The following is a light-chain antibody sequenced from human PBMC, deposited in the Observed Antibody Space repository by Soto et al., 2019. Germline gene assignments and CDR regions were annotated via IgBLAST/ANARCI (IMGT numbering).Light chain of an antibody. J-gene: IGLJ3*02. CDR2: EVN. CDR1: SSDVGGYNF. V-gene: IGLV2-8*01. CDR3: SSYGGSNNFWV. Sequence: QSVLTQPPSASGSPGQSVTISCTGTSSDVGGYNFVSWYQQHPGKAPKFIIYEVNKRPSGVPDRFSGSKSGNTASLTVSGLQAEDEADYYCSSYGGSNNFWVFGGGTKVTVL.